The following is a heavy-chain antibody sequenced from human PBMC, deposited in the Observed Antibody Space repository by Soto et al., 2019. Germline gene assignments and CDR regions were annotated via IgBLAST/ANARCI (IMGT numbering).Heavy chain of an antibody. CDR2: IDPKNGNT. CDR1: GFIFTTFG. V-gene: IGHV1-18*01. J-gene: IGHJ4*02. D-gene: IGHD2-2*01. CDR3: AKEYGNSPGCYFPAY. Sequence: ASLKVSCKASGFIFTTFGISWVRQAPGQGLEWMGWIDPKNGNTKDAQKFQGRVTMTTDTSTSTAYMELRSLRSDDTAVYYCAKEYGNSPGCYFPAYGGQGALVPVPP.